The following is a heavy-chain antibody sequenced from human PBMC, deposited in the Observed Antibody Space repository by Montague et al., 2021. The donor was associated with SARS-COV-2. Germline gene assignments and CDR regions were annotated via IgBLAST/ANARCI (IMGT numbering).Heavy chain of an antibody. CDR3: ARVPFSSSWNYLDY. V-gene: IGHV4-59*01. CDR2: IYYRGST. CDR1: GGSINSDY. J-gene: IGHJ4*02. D-gene: IGHD6-13*01. Sequence: SETLSLTCTVSGGSINSDYWSWIRQPPGKGLEWIGYIYYRGSTNYNPSLKSRVTISVDTSKNQFSLKLISVTAADTAVYYCARVPFSSSWNYLDYWGQGTLVTVSS.